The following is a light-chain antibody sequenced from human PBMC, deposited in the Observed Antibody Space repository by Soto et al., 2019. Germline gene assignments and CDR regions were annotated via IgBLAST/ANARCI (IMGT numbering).Light chain of an antibody. CDR1: SSGVGGYNY. CDR3: SSYTSSRALV. V-gene: IGLV2-14*01. CDR2: DVS. Sequence: QSALTQPASVSGSPGQSITISCTGTSSGVGGYNYVSWYQQHPGKAPKLMIYDVSNRPSGVSNRFSGSKSGNTASLTISGLQAEDEADYYCSSYTSSRALVFGGGTQLTVL. J-gene: IGLJ3*02.